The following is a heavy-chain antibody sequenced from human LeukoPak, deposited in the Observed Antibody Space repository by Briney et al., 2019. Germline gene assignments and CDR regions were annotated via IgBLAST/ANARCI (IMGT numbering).Heavy chain of an antibody. Sequence: GGSLRLSCAASGFTFSRYWMSWVRQAPGKGLGWVANIKQDESEKYYVDSVKGRFSISRDNAKNSLYLQMNSLRAEDTAEYYCARVGFYAFDIWGQGTKVTVSS. J-gene: IGHJ3*02. CDR3: ARVGFYAFDI. D-gene: IGHD3-3*01. V-gene: IGHV3-7*04. CDR1: GFTFSRYW. CDR2: IKQDESEK.